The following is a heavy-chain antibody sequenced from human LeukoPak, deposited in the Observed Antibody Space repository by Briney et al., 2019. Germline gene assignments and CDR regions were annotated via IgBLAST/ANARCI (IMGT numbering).Heavy chain of an antibody. CDR3: AKDGDPMVRGVKPYYFDY. D-gene: IGHD3-10*01. J-gene: IGHJ4*02. Sequence: GGSLRLSCAASGFPFSSYAMSWVRQAPGKGLEWVSAISGSGGSTYYADSVKGRFTISRDNSKNTLYLQMNSLRAEDTAVYYCAKDGDPMVRGVKPYYFDYWGQGTLVTVSS. V-gene: IGHV3-23*01. CDR1: GFPFSSYA. CDR2: ISGSGGST.